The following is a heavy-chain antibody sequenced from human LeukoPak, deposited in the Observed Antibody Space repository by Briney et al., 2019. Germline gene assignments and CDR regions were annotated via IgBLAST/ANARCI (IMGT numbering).Heavy chain of an antibody. CDR1: GFTFSSYG. Sequence: GGSLRLSCAASGFTFSSYGMHWVRQAPGKGLEWVAVIWYDGTNKYYADSVKGRFTISRDNSKNTLYLQLNSLRAEDTAVYYCAKDTSSPFFGVAYYFASGGQGPLVTVS. CDR2: IWYDGTNK. J-gene: IGHJ4*02. V-gene: IGHV3-33*06. CDR3: AKDTSSPFFGVAYYFAS. D-gene: IGHD3-3*01.